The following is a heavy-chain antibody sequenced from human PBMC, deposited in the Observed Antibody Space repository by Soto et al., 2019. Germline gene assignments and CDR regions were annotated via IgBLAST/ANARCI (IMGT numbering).Heavy chain of an antibody. CDR3: ARDQPGYSYGYGLGY. J-gene: IGHJ4*02. Sequence: EVQLVESGGGLVKPGGSLRLSCAASGFTFSSYSMNWVRQAPGKGLEWVSCISSSSSYIYYADSVKARLTISRDDAKNSLYLQIDGLNAEDTAVYYCARDQPGYSYGYGLGYWGQGTLVTVSS. V-gene: IGHV3-21*01. D-gene: IGHD5-18*01. CDR1: GFTFSSYS. CDR2: ISSSSSYI.